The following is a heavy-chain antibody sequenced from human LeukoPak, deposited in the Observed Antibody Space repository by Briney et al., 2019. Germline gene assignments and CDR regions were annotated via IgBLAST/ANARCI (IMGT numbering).Heavy chain of an antibody. CDR3: ARSKNNWNYVFDY. CDR2: IFHSGGT. D-gene: IGHD1-7*01. Sequence: LRETLSLTCAVSGGSISGSNWWSWVRQPPGKGLEWIAEIFHSGGTNYNPSLKSRVTISIDKSKNQFFLKLNSVTAADTAVYYCARSKNNWNYVFDYWGRGTLVTVS. CDR1: GGSISGSNW. J-gene: IGHJ4*02. V-gene: IGHV4-4*02.